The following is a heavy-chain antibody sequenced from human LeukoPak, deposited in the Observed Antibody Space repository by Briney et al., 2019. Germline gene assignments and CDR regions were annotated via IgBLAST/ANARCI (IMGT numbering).Heavy chain of an antibody. Sequence: ASVKVSCKASGYTFTSYYMHWVRQAPGQGLEWMGIINPSGGSTSYAQKFQGRVTMTRDTSTSTVYMELSSLRSDDTAVYYCARAALRLGELSALDYWGQGTLVTVSS. V-gene: IGHV1-46*01. J-gene: IGHJ4*02. CDR3: ARAALRLGELSALDY. CDR1: GYTFTSYY. CDR2: INPSGGST. D-gene: IGHD3-16*02.